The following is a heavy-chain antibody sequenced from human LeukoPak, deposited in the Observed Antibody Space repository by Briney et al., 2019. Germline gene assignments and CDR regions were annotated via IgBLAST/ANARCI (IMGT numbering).Heavy chain of an antibody. CDR3: ASSRYDSSGYYGIIGY. V-gene: IGHV3-21*01. Sequence: GGSLRLSCAASGFAFSSYGMHWVRQAPGKGLEWVSSISRSSNYKYYADSVKGRFTISRDNAKSSLYLQMNSLRAEDTALYYCASSRYDSSGYYGIIGYWGQGTLVTVSS. D-gene: IGHD3-22*01. J-gene: IGHJ4*02. CDR1: GFAFSSYG. CDR2: ISRSSNYK.